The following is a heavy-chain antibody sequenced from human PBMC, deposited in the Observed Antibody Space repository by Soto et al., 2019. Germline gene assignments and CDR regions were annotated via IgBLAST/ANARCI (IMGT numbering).Heavy chain of an antibody. CDR2: INHSVST. CDR3: ARGGTTMVRGVTPLGXYYGMDV. J-gene: IGHJ6*02. D-gene: IGHD3-10*01. Sequence: SETLSLTCAVYGGSFSGYYWSWIRQPPGKGMEWIGEINHSVSTNYIPSLKSRVTISVGSSKNQFSLKLSEVTAADTAVYYCARGGTTMVRGVTPLGXYYGMDVWGQGTT. V-gene: IGHV4-34*01. CDR1: GGSFSGYY.